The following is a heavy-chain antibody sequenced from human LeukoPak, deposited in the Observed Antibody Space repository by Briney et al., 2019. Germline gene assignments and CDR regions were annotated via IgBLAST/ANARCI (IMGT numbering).Heavy chain of an antibody. D-gene: IGHD1-26*01. Sequence: GSLRLSCAASGLTFSSYAMSWVRQAPGKGLEWFGEIDDRGNIFYNPSLKSRVTISADTSKNQFSLKVTSMTAADTALYYCARKWVHNTLDIWGQGTMVTVSS. J-gene: IGHJ3*02. CDR3: ARKWVHNTLDI. CDR2: IDDRGNI. CDR1: GLTFSSYA. V-gene: IGHV4-34*01.